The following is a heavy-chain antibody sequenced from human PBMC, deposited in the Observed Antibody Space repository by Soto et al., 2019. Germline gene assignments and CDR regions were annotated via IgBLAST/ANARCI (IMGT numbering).Heavy chain of an antibody. CDR2: IYYSGST. CDR3: ARGTPSPLIVRSSRGPWFDP. Sequence: PSETLSLTCTVSGGSISSYYWSWIRQPPGKGLEYIGYIYYSGSTNYNPSLKSRVTISVDTSKKQFSLKLSSVTAADTAVYYCARGTPSPLIVRSSRGPWFDPWGQGTLVTVSS. D-gene: IGHD2-15*01. CDR1: GGSISSYY. V-gene: IGHV4-59*01. J-gene: IGHJ5*02.